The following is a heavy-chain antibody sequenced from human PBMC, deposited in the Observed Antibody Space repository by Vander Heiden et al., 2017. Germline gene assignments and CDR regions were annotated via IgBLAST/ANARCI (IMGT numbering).Heavy chain of an antibody. CDR2: IIPIFGTA. D-gene: IGHD2-15*01. J-gene: IGHJ5*02. CDR1: GASFSSYA. V-gene: IGHV1-69*01. CDR3: AAEPTPDIGCDP. Sequence: QAQLVQPGAEVKTPGSSVKVSCKASGASFSSYASRWGRQAPGQGLEGMGGIIPIFGTANYAQKFQGRVTITADESTSTAYTGLSSLRSEDTAVYYCAAEPTPDIGCDPWGQGTLVTVSS.